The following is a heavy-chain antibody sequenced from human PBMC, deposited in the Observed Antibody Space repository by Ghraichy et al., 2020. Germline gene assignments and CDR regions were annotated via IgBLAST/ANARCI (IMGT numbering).Heavy chain of an antibody. V-gene: IGHV4-61*01. Sequence: SETLYLTCTVSGGSVSSGSYYWSWIRQPPGKGLEWIGYIYYSGSTNYNPSLKSRVTISVDTSKNQFSLKLSSVTAADTAVYYCARDGCMGGYWGQGTLVTVSS. CDR2: IYYSGST. CDR1: GGSVSSGSYY. CDR3: ARDGCMGGY. J-gene: IGHJ4*02. D-gene: IGHD2-8*01.